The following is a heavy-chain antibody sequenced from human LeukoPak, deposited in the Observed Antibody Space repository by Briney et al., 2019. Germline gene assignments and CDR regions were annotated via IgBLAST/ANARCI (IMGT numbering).Heavy chain of an antibody. J-gene: IGHJ3*02. CDR2: IYYSAST. CDR1: GGSISSYY. V-gene: IGHV4-59*01. Sequence: PSETLSLTCTVAGGSISSYYWSWLRQPPGKGREWIGYIYYSASTNYNPSLKRRVTISVDTSKIQFSLKLSSVTAADTAVYYCAREATRRAFDIWGQGTMVTVSS. CDR3: AREATRRAFDI. D-gene: IGHD4-11*01.